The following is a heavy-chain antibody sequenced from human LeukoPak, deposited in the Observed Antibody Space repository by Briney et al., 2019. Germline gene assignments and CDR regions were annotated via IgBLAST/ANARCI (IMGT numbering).Heavy chain of an antibody. Sequence: ASVKVSLKYTFTSYVITWVRQAPGQGLEWMGWISAYNGNTVYAQKLQGRVTMTTDTSKTTAYMELRSLTSDDTAVYFCARKPTGGAFDNWGQGTMVTVSS. D-gene: IGHD3-10*01. CDR1: YTFTSYV. CDR3: ARKPTGGAFDN. V-gene: IGHV1-18*01. CDR2: ISAYNGNT. J-gene: IGHJ3*02.